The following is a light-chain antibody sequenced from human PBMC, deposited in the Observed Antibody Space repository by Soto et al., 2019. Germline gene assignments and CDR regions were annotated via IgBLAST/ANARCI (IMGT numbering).Light chain of an antibody. CDR3: QQYDNYPLT. Sequence: DIQMTQSPSTLSASVGDRVTITCRASQSVRSWLAWYQQKQGTAPKLLIFDASRLESGVPSRFRGSASGTEFTLTISRLQPDDFETYYCQQYDNYPLTFGGGTKVDIK. CDR1: QSVRSW. CDR2: DAS. J-gene: IGKJ4*01. V-gene: IGKV1-5*01.